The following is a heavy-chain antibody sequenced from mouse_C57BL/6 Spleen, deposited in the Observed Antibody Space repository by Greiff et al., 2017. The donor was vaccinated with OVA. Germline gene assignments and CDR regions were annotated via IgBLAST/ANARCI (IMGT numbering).Heavy chain of an antibody. J-gene: IGHJ3*01. CDR1: GYTFTSYW. CDR2: IHPNSGST. V-gene: IGHV1-64*01. D-gene: IGHD2-4*01. Sequence: VKLQQPGAELVKPGASVKLSCKASGYTFTSYWMHWVKQRPGQGLEWIGMIHPNSGSTNYNEKFKSKATLTVDKSSSTAYMQLSSLTSEDSAVYYCARSYDYDSQPAWFAYWGQGTLVTVSA. CDR3: ARSYDYDSQPAWFAY.